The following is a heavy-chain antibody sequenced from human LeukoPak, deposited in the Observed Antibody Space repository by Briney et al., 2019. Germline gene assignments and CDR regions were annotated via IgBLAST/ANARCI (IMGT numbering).Heavy chain of an antibody. V-gene: IGHV3-9*01. D-gene: IGHD3-10*01. Sequence: HPGGSLRLSCAASGFTFDDYAMHWVRQAPGKGLEWVSGISWNSGSIGYADSVKGRFTISRDNAKNSLYLQMNSLRAEDTALYYCAKDMVRGVTFFDYWGQGTLVTVSS. J-gene: IGHJ4*02. CDR1: GFTFDDYA. CDR3: AKDMVRGVTFFDY. CDR2: ISWNSGSI.